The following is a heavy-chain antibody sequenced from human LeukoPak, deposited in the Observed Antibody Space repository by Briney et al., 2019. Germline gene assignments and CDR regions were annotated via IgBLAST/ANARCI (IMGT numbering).Heavy chain of an antibody. CDR2: ISGSGGST. Sequence: GGSLRLSCAASGFTFSNYGLSWVRQAPGKGLEWVSDISGSGGSTYYADSVKGRFTVSRDNSKNTLYLEMNSLGAEDTAVYYCAKLTTSWGQGTLVTVSS. D-gene: IGHD4-11*01. J-gene: IGHJ4*02. V-gene: IGHV3-23*01. CDR3: AKLTTS. CDR1: GFTFSNYG.